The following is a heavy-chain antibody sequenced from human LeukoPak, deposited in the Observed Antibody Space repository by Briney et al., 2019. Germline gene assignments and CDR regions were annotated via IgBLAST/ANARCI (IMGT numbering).Heavy chain of an antibody. Sequence: SVKVSCKASGGTFSSYAISWVRQAPGQGLEWLGGIIPIFGTANYAQKFQGRVTITADESTSTAYMELSSLRSEDTAVYYCARGVGRWLQWGYYFDYWGPGTLVTVSS. V-gene: IGHV1-69*13. CDR2: IIPIFGTA. D-gene: IGHD5-24*01. CDR3: ARGVGRWLQWGYYFDY. CDR1: GGTFSSYA. J-gene: IGHJ4*02.